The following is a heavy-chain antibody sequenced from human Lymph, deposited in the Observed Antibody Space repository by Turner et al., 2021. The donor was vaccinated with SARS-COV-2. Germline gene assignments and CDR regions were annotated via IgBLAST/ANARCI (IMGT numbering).Heavy chain of an antibody. J-gene: IGHJ4*02. CDR1: GSPFTHYA. CDR2: INTGNGNT. D-gene: IGHD3-3*01. CDR3: ARGKSPLLRFLEWLLSLDY. Sequence: QVQLVQSGAEVKKPGASVKVSCKASGSPFTHYAMHWVRQAPGQRLEWMGWINTGNGNTKYSQKFQGRVTITRDTSASTAYMELSSLRSEDTAVYYCARGKSPLLRFLEWLLSLDYWGQGTLVTVSS. V-gene: IGHV1-3*04.